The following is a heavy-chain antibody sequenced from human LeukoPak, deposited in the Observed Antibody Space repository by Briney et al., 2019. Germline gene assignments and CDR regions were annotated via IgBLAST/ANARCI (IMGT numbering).Heavy chain of an antibody. CDR3: AREVVVVPAAMGVGAFDI. Sequence: GGSLRLSCAASGFTFSSYSMNWVRQAPGKGLEWVSSISSSSSYIYYADSVKGRFTISRDNAKNSLYLQMNSLRAEDTAVYYCAREVVVVPAAMGVGAFDIWGQGTMVTVSS. J-gene: IGHJ3*02. CDR1: GFTFSSYS. CDR2: ISSSSSYI. V-gene: IGHV3-21*01. D-gene: IGHD2-2*01.